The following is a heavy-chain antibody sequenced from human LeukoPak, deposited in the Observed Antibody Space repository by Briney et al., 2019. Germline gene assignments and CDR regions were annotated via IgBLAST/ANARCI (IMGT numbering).Heavy chain of an antibody. D-gene: IGHD6-6*01. CDR2: INPNSGGT. J-gene: IGHJ6*03. CDR3: ARGREQLPLGYYYYYMDV. Sequence: ASVKVSCKASGYTFTGYYMHWVRQAPGQGLEWMGWINPNSGGTNYAQKFQGRVTMTRDTSISTAYMELSSLRSEDTAVYYCARGREQLPLGYYYYYMDVWGKGTTVTVSS. V-gene: IGHV1-2*02. CDR1: GYTFTGYY.